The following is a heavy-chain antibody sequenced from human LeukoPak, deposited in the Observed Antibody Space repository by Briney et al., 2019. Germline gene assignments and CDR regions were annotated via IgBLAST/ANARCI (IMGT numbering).Heavy chain of an antibody. D-gene: IGHD3-9*01. J-gene: IGHJ5*02. V-gene: IGHV3-30*14. CDR1: GFTFSSYA. Sequence: PGGSLRLSCAASGFTFSSYAMHWVRQAPGKGLEWVAVISYDGSNKYYADSVKGRFTISRDNSKNTLYLQMSSLRVEDTAVYYCAREVLRYFDPWGQGTLVTVSS. CDR2: ISYDGSNK. CDR3: AREVLRYFDP.